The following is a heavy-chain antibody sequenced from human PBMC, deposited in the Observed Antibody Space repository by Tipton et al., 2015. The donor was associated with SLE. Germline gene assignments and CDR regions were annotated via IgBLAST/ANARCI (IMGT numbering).Heavy chain of an antibody. V-gene: IGHV4-59*11. Sequence: TLSLTCTVSGGSISSHYWSWIRQPPGKGLEWIGYIYYSGSTNYNPSLKSRVTISVDTSKNQFSLKLSSVTAADTAVYYCARDSAAAGIPLDYWGQGTLVTVSS. CDR1: GGSISSHY. D-gene: IGHD6-13*01. CDR3: ARDSAAAGIPLDY. J-gene: IGHJ4*02. CDR2: IYYSGST.